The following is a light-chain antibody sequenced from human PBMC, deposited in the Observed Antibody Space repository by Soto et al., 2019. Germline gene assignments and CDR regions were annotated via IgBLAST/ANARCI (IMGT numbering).Light chain of an antibody. J-gene: IGKJ2*01. V-gene: IGKV1-39*01. CDR2: AAP. CDR1: QSISSY. Sequence: DIQMTQSPSSLSASVGDRVTITCRASQSISSYLNWYQQKPGKGPKLQIFAAPSLQSGVPSRFSGSGSGTDFTLTISSLQPEDVATYYCQQSYSTPPYPFGQGTKLEIK. CDR3: QQSYSTPPYP.